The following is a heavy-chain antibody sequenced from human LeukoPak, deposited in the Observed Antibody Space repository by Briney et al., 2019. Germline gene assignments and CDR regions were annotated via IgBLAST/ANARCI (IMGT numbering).Heavy chain of an antibody. CDR1: GGSISSSSYY. Sequence: SETLSLTCTVSGGSISSSSYYWGWIRQPPGKGLEWIGSIYYSGSTYYNPSLKSRVTISVDTSKNQFSLKLSSVTAADTAVYYCARVGGSGSYQGDWFDPWGQGTLVTVSS. V-gene: IGHV4-39*07. CDR3: ARVGGSGSYQGDWFDP. CDR2: IYYSGST. J-gene: IGHJ5*02. D-gene: IGHD3-10*01.